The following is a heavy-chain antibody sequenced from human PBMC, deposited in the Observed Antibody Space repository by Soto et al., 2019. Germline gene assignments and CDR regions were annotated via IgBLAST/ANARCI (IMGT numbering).Heavy chain of an antibody. CDR2: IIPIFGTA. CDR3: ARDKVDGDGYNGGFDY. CDR1: GVTFSSYA. V-gene: IGHV1-69*13. J-gene: IGHJ4*02. D-gene: IGHD5-12*01. Sequence: SGKVSCKASGVTFSSYAISWVRQAPGQGLEWMGGIIPIFGTANYAQKFQGRVTITADESTSTAYMELSSLRSEDTAVYYCARDKVDGDGYNGGFDYWGQGTLVTVSS.